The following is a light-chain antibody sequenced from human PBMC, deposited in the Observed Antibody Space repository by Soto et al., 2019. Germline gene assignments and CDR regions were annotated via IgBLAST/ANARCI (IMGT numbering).Light chain of an antibody. Sequence: QSALTQPASVSGSPGQSITISCTGTSSEVGGYNYVSWYQQHPGKAPKLMIYEVSNRPSGVSNRFSGSKSDNTASLTISGLQAEDEADYYCSSYTSSSTYVFGTGTKVTV. J-gene: IGLJ1*01. CDR1: SSEVGGYNY. V-gene: IGLV2-14*01. CDR3: SSYTSSSTYV. CDR2: EVS.